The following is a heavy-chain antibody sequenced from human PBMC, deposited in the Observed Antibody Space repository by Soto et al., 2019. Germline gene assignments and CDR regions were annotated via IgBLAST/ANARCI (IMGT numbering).Heavy chain of an antibody. D-gene: IGHD6-19*01. CDR2: IDSGSTTI. Sequence: EEQLVESGGGLVQPGGSLRLSCAASGFTFSPYSLSWVRQAPGKGLAWISYIDSGSTTIYYADSVKGRFSISRDNAKNSLWLQMNSLRDEDTAIYYCVRDRMWAQWLGPHDAFEVWGQGTMVTVSS. CDR1: GFTFSPYS. J-gene: IGHJ3*01. V-gene: IGHV3-48*02. CDR3: VRDRMWAQWLGPHDAFEV.